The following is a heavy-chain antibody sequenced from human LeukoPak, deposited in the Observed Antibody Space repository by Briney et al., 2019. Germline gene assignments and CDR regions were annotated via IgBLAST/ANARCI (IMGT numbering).Heavy chain of an antibody. CDR2: ISSSSSYI. V-gene: IGHV3-21*01. CDR1: GFPLSSNN. Sequence: PGGSLTLPCAASGFPLSSNNLNWVRQAPGKVVEWVSPISSSSSYIYYADSVNGRFTICRDTAKTSLHLQMNSLRAEDTALYYCARGCGGDCYTRYYFDYWGQGTLVTVSS. D-gene: IGHD2-21*02. J-gene: IGHJ4*02. CDR3: ARGCGGDCYTRYYFDY.